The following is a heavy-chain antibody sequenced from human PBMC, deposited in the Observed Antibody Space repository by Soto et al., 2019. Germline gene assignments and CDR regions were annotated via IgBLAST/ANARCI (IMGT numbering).Heavy chain of an antibody. V-gene: IGHV1-2*02. CDR2: INPNNGGT. J-gene: IGHJ4*02. CDR3: ARGDTMIVVVSPVDY. Sequence: ASVKVSCKASGYTFTGYYMHWVRQAPGQGLEWMGWINPNNGGTNYAQKFQGRVTMTRDTSISTAYMELSRLRSDDTAVYYCARGDTMIVVVSPVDYWGQGTLVTVSS. D-gene: IGHD3-22*01. CDR1: GYTFTGYY.